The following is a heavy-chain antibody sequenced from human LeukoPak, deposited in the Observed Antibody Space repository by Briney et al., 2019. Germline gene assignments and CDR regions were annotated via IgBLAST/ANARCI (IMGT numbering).Heavy chain of an antibody. V-gene: IGHV3-48*02. Sequence: GGSLRLSCAASGFTFSGSAMSWVRQAPGKGLEWVSYISSSSSTIYYADSVKGRFTISRDNAKNSVYLQMNSLRDEDTAVYYCGRTDGMDVWGQGTTVTVSS. CDR1: GFTFSGSA. J-gene: IGHJ6*02. CDR3: GRTDGMDV. CDR2: ISSSSSTI.